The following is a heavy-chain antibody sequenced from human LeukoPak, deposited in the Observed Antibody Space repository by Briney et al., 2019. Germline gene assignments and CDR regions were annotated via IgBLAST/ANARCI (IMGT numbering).Heavy chain of an antibody. V-gene: IGHV5-51*01. CDR1: GYSFTTYW. D-gene: IGHD2-2*02. J-gene: IGHJ6*03. CDR2: IYPGDSDI. Sequence: GESLKISCKGSGYSFTTYWIGWVRQMPGKGLEWMGIIYPGDSDIRYSPSFQGQVTISADKSISTAYLQWSSLKASDTAMYYCARSRYTAGWYYYYYYMDVWGKGTTVTVSS. CDR3: ARSRYTAGWYYYYYYMDV.